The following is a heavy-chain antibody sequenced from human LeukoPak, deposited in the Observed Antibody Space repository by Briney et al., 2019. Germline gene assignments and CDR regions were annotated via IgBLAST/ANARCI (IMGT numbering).Heavy chain of an antibody. CDR1: GFSLRSYW. CDR3: AGRPTKAYCSGGSCYFDY. CDR2: IKRDGSET. D-gene: IGHD2-15*01. V-gene: IGHV3-7*02. Sequence: GGSLRLSCVGSGFSLRSYWMSWVRQAPGKGLEWVANIKRDGSETYYVDSVKGRFTISRDNAKNSLYLQMNSLRAEDTAVYYCAGRPTKAYCSGGSCYFDYWGQGTLVTVSS. J-gene: IGHJ4*02.